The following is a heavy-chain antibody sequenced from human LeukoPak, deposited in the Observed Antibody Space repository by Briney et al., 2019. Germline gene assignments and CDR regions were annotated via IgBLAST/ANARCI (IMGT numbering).Heavy chain of an antibody. J-gene: IGHJ4*02. CDR3: AKVGAIFGVVIIPLYYFDY. Sequence: SGGSLRLSCAASGFTFSSYAMSWVRQAPGKGLEWVSGISGGGGRTYYADSVKGRFTVSRDNSKNTLYLQINSLSAEDTAVYYCAKVGAIFGVVIIPLYYFDYWGQGTLVTVSS. CDR2: ISGGGGRT. D-gene: IGHD3-3*02. CDR1: GFTFSSYA. V-gene: IGHV3-23*01.